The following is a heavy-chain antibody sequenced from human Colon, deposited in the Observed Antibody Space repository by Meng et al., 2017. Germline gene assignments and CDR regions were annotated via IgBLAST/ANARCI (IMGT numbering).Heavy chain of an antibody. CDR3: AREGAASARFFDK. Sequence: ASVKVSCKASGYTFTNHHMHWVRQAPGQGPEWMGIITPSNGDKGYAQKFQGRVSMTRDTSTSTVYMELSGLRSEDTAIYYCAREGAASARFFDKWGQGTLVTVSS. V-gene: IGHV1-46*01. CDR2: ITPSNGDK. D-gene: IGHD6-6*01. CDR1: GYTFTNHH. J-gene: IGHJ4*02.